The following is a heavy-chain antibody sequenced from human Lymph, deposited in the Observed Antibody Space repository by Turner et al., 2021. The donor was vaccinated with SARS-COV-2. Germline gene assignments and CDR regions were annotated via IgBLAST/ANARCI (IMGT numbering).Heavy chain of an antibody. J-gene: IGHJ4*02. CDR1: GYTFTSYY. Sequence: QVQLVQSGAEVKKPGVAVKVSCKASGYTFTSYYMHWVQQAPGQGVEWMGIINPSGDSTSYAQKFQGRVTMTRDTSTSTVYMELSSLRSEDTAVYYCARVGPGGFDYWGQGTPVTVSS. V-gene: IGHV1-46*01. D-gene: IGHD2-15*01. CDR2: INPSGDST. CDR3: ARVGPGGFDY.